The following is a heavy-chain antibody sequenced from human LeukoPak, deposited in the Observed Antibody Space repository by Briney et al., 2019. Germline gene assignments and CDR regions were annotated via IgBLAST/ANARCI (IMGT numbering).Heavy chain of an antibody. Sequence: GESLKISCKGSGYIFTSCWIGWVRQMPGKGLEWMGIIYPADPDTRYSPSFQGQVTISADKSISTAYLQWSSLKASDTAMYYCARLYYGGKGSFDYWGQGTLVTVSS. CDR3: ARLYYGGKGSFDY. CDR1: GYIFTSCW. D-gene: IGHD4-23*01. CDR2: IYPADPDT. V-gene: IGHV5-51*01. J-gene: IGHJ4*02.